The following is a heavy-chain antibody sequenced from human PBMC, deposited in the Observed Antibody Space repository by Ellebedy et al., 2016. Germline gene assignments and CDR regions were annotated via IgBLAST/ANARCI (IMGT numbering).Heavy chain of an antibody. V-gene: IGHV4-39*07. CDR3: ARGLQIVVVPAAFNWFDP. CDR1: GGSISSSSYY. D-gene: IGHD2-2*01. Sequence: SETLSLTXTVSGGSISSSSYYWGWIRQPPGKGLEWIGSIYHSGSTYYNPSLKSRVTISVDTSKNQFSLKLSSVTAADTAVYYCARGLQIVVVPAAFNWFDPWGQGTLVTVSS. CDR2: IYHSGST. J-gene: IGHJ5*02.